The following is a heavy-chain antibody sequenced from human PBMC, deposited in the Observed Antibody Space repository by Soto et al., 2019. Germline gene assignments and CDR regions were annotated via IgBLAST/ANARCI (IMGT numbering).Heavy chain of an antibody. J-gene: IGHJ6*02. D-gene: IGHD2-2*01. CDR3: ARVYCSSTSCCGPHYYYYGMDV. Sequence: GSLRLSCAASGFTFSSYGMHWVRQAPGKGLEWVAVIWYDGSNKYYADSVKGRFTISRDNSKNTLYLQMNSLRAEDTAVYYCARVYCSSTSCCGPHYYYYGMDVWGQGTTVTVSS. CDR2: IWYDGSNK. CDR1: GFTFSSYG. V-gene: IGHV3-33*01.